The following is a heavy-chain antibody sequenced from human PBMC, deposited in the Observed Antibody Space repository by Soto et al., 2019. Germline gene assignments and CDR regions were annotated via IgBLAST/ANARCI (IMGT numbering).Heavy chain of an antibody. V-gene: IGHV4-34*01. J-gene: IGHJ4*02. Sequence: SETLSLTCAVYGVTFIGYYWSWIRQPTGKGLEWIGEINYSGSTNYNPSLKSRVTISVDTSKNQFSLKLSSVTAADTAVYYCARGGYGGNSGLGHLDYWGQGTLVTSPQ. CDR1: GVTFIGYY. D-gene: IGHD2-21*02. CDR3: ARGGYGGNSGLGHLDY. CDR2: INYSGST.